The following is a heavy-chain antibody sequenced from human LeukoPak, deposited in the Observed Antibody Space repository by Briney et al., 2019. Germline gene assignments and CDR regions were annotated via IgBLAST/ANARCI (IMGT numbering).Heavy chain of an antibody. CDR1: GGSISSHY. Sequence: SETLSLTCTVSGGSISSHYWSWIRQPPGKGLEWIGYIYYSGSTNYNPSLKSRVTISVDTSKNQLSLKLSSVTAADTAVYYCARGYYYDSSGYYYEGHAAFDIWGQGTMVTVSS. J-gene: IGHJ3*02. CDR2: IYYSGST. D-gene: IGHD3-22*01. CDR3: ARGYYYDSSGYYYEGHAAFDI. V-gene: IGHV4-59*11.